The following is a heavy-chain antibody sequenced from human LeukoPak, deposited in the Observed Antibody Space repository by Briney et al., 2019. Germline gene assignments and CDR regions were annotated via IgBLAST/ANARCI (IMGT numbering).Heavy chain of an antibody. D-gene: IGHD3-22*01. CDR1: GASISSYY. CDR3: ARGGYYDNEAFDI. CDR2: IYYSGST. J-gene: IGHJ3*02. V-gene: IGHV4-59*01. Sequence: SETLSLNCTVSGASISSYYWSWIRQPPGKGLEWIGYIYYSGSTNYNPSLKSRVTISVDTSKNQFSLKLSSMTAAVTAVYYCARGGYYDNEAFDIWGQGRMASVSS.